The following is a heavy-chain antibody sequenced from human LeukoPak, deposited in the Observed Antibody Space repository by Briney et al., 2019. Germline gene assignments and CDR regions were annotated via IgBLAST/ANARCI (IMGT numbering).Heavy chain of an antibody. Sequence: SETLSLTCTVSGGSISSSSYYWGWIRQPPGKGLKWIGSIYYSGSTYYNPSLKNRVTISVDTPKNQFSLKLSSVTAADTAVFYCAANSADYNTLGSSYKVWGQGTLVTVSS. CDR1: GGSISSSSYY. D-gene: IGHD3-10*01. CDR2: IYYSGST. V-gene: IGHV4-39*01. CDR3: AANSADYNTLGSSYKV. J-gene: IGHJ4*02.